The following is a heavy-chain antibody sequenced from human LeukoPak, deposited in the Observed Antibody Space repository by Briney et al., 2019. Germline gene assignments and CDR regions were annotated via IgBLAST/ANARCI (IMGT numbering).Heavy chain of an antibody. Sequence: PGRSLRLSCAASGFTFSSYAMHWVRQAPGKGLEWVAVISYDGSNKYYADSVKGRFTISRDNSKNTLYLQMNSLRAEDTAVYYCARDWFRYSGSLRLDYWGQGTLVTVSS. D-gene: IGHD1-26*01. CDR3: ARDWFRYSGSLRLDY. CDR2: ISYDGSNK. V-gene: IGHV3-30-3*01. CDR1: GFTFSSYA. J-gene: IGHJ4*02.